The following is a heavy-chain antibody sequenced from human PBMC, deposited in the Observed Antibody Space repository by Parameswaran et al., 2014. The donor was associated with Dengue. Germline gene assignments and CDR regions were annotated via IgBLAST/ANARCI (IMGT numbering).Heavy chain of an antibody. J-gene: IGHJ6*02. CDR2: ISSSGSTI. D-gene: IGHD3-3*01. CDR3: ARDSYYDFWSGSPIGMDV. Sequence: WIRQPPGKGLEWVSYISSSGSTIYYADSVKGRFTISRDNAKNSLYLQMNSLRAEDTAVYYCARDSYYDFWSGSPIGMDVWGQGTTVTVSS. V-gene: IGHV3-48*03.